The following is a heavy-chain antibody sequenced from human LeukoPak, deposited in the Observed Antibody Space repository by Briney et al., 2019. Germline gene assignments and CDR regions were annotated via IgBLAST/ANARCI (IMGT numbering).Heavy chain of an antibody. D-gene: IGHD2-2*01. J-gene: IGHJ6*02. CDR3: ARGVVVVPAANYGMDV. Sequence: SETLSLTCAVYGGSFSGYYWSWIRQPPGKGLEWIGEINHSGSTNYNPSLKSRVTISVDTSKNQLSLKLSSVTAADTAVYYCARGVVVVPAANYGMDVWGQGTTVTVSS. CDR2: INHSGST. CDR1: GGSFSGYY. V-gene: IGHV4-34*01.